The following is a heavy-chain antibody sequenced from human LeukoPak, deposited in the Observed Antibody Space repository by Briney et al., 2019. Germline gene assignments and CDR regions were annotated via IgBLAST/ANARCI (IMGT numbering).Heavy chain of an antibody. Sequence: GGSLRLSCVASGFTFSSYGMHWVRQAPGKGLEWLAVIWYDGNNKYYADSVKGRFTISRDNSKNTLYLQMNSLRAEDTAVYYCAKVTIAVAGVFDYWGQGTLVTVSS. CDR1: GFTFSSYG. CDR2: IWYDGNNK. V-gene: IGHV3-33*06. CDR3: AKVTIAVAGVFDY. D-gene: IGHD6-19*01. J-gene: IGHJ4*02.